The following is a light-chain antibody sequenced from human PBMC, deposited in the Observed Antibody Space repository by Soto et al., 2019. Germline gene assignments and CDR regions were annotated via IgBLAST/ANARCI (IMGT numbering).Light chain of an antibody. V-gene: IGKV1-33*01. CDR2: DAS. J-gene: IGKJ3*01. CDR3: QQYDNLPFT. CDR1: QDISNY. Sequence: DIQMTQSPSSLSASVGDRVTITCQASQDISNYLNWYQQKPGKAPKLLIYDASNLETGVPSRFSGSESGTDLTFTISSLRPEDIVTYYCQQYDNLPFTFGPGTKVDIK.